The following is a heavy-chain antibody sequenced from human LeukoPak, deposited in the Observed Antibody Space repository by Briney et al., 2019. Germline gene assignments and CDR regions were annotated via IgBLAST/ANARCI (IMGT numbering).Heavy chain of an antibody. J-gene: IGHJ2*01. CDR1: DLTFSNYV. Sequence: QPGGSLRLSCAASDLTFSNYVMHWVRQAPGKGLEWVAFIRYDGSDKNYADSVKGRFNVSRDNSKNTLYLQMNSLRADDTAVYYCAKDGIIDRWYFGLWGRGTLVTVSS. CDR3: AKDGIIDRWYFGL. D-gene: IGHD3-10*01. CDR2: IRYDGSDK. V-gene: IGHV3-30*02.